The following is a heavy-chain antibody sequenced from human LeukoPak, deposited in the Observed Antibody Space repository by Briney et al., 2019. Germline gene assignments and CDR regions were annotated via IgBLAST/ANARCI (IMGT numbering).Heavy chain of an antibody. CDR2: INPNSGGT. Sequence: ASVKVSCKASGYTFTGYYMHWVRQAPGQGLEWMGWINPNSGGTNYAQKFQGRVTITADKSTSTAYMELSSLRSEDTAVYYCARGPVDTAMYVDYWGQGTLVTVSS. D-gene: IGHD5-18*01. CDR3: ARGPVDTAMYVDY. V-gene: IGHV1-2*02. CDR1: GYTFTGYY. J-gene: IGHJ4*02.